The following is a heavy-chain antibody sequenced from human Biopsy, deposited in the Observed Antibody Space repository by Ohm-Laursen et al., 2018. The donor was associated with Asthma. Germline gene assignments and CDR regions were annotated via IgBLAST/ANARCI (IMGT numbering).Heavy chain of an antibody. D-gene: IGHD3-22*01. CDR2: IRPGQPDI. CDR3: ARGDSSNWSHYYFDY. Sequence: SLRLSCAASGFAFSNYPMSWARQAPGKGLAWVGAIRPGQPDIDYEPPVRGRFFISSDDSKNTLYLDMTSLRAEDTDVYYCARGDSSNWSHYYFDYWGQGTLVTVSS. V-gene: IGHV3-23*01. CDR1: GFAFSNYP. J-gene: IGHJ4*02.